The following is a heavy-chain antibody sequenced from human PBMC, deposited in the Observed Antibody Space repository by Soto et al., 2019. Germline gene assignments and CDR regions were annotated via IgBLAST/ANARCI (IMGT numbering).Heavy chain of an antibody. D-gene: IGHD6-19*01. Sequence: PGESLKISCKGSGYSFTSYWVSWVRQMPGKGLEWMGRIDPSDSYTNYSPSFQGHVTISADKSISTAYLQWSSLKASDTAMYYCARHPVADRNSYGMDVWGQGTTVTVSS. CDR1: GYSFTSYW. V-gene: IGHV5-10-1*01. J-gene: IGHJ6*02. CDR3: ARHPVADRNSYGMDV. CDR2: IDPSDSYT.